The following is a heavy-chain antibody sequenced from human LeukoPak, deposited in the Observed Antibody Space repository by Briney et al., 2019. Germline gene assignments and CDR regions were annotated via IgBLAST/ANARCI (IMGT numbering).Heavy chain of an antibody. CDR1: GYTFTSYG. Sequence: GASVKVSCKASGYTFTSYGISWVRQAPGQGREWMGWISAYNGNTHYAQKLQGRVTMTTDTSTSTAYMELRSLRSDDTSVYYCAREGIQLWLDLSFWGQGTLVTVSS. D-gene: IGHD5-18*01. V-gene: IGHV1-18*01. CDR2: ISAYNGNT. CDR3: AREGIQLWLDLSF. J-gene: IGHJ4*02.